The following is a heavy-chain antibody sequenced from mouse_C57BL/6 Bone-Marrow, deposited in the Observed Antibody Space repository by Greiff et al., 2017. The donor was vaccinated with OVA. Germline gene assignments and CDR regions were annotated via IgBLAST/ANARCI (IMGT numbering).Heavy chain of an antibody. Sequence: VQLQQPGAELVKPGASVKLSCKASGYTFTSYWMQWVKQRPGQGLEWIGEIDPSDSYTNYNQKFKGKATLTVDTSSSTAYMQLSSLTSEDSAVYYCARDYYGYDYWGQGTTLTVSS. J-gene: IGHJ2*01. CDR1: GYTFTSYW. D-gene: IGHD1-2*01. CDR3: ARDYYGYDY. V-gene: IGHV1-50*01. CDR2: IDPSDSYT.